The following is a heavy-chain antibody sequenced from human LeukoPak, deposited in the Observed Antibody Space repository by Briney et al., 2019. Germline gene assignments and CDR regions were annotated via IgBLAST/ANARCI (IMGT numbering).Heavy chain of an antibody. CDR2: IIPILGIA. CDR1: GGTFSSYA. D-gene: IGHD6-19*01. J-gene: IGHJ4*02. Sequence: SVKVSCKASGGTFSSYAISWVRQAPGQGLEWMGRIIPILGIANYAQKFQDRVTITADKSTSTAYMELSSLRSEDTAVYYCARGLTHYSSGWYEDYWGQGTLVTVSS. V-gene: IGHV1-69*04. CDR3: ARGLTHYSSGWYEDY.